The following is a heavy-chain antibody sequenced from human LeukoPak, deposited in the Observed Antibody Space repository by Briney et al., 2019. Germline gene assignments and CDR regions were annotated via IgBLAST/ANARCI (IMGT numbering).Heavy chain of an antibody. J-gene: IGHJ5*02. Sequence: NPSETLSLTCTVSGGSISSSSYYWGWIRQPPGKGLEWIGSIYYSGSTYYNPSLKSRVTISVDTSKNQFSLKLSSVTAADTAVYYCARDLVESIADWFDPWGQGTLVTVSS. CDR1: GGSISSSSYY. D-gene: IGHD2-15*01. V-gene: IGHV4-39*02. CDR3: ARDLVESIADWFDP. CDR2: IYYSGST.